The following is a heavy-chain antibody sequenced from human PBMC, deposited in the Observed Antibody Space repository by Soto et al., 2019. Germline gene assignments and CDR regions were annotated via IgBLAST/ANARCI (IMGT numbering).Heavy chain of an antibody. J-gene: IGHJ4*02. CDR1: GGSISSYY. D-gene: IGHD3-10*01. V-gene: IGHV4-59*01. Sequence: PSETLSLTCTVSGGSISSYYWSWIRQPPGKGLEWIGYIYYSGNTNYNPSLKSRVTISVDTSKNQFSLNVSSVTAADTAVYYCARVKWFGESGFDYWGQGTLVTVSS. CDR3: ARVKWFGESGFDY. CDR2: IYYSGNT.